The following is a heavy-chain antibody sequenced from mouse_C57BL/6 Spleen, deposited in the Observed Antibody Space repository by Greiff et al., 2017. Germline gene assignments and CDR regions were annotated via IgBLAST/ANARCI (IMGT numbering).Heavy chain of an antibody. CDR3: ARMEIYDGFFDY. CDR1: GFTFSDYG. D-gene: IGHD2-3*01. V-gene: IGHV5-17*01. J-gene: IGHJ2*01. Sequence: EVHLVESGGGLVKPGGSLKLSCAASGFTFSDYGLHWVRQAPEKGLEWVAYISSGSSTLYYADTVKGRFTISRDNAKNTLFLQMTSLRSEDTAMYYCARMEIYDGFFDYWGQGTTLTGSS. CDR2: ISSGSSTL.